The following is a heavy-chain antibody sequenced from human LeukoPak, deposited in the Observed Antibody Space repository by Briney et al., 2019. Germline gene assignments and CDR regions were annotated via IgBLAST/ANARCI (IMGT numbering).Heavy chain of an antibody. J-gene: IGHJ4*02. CDR2: INHSGST. V-gene: IGHV4-34*01. Sequence: KSSETLSLTCAVYGGSFSGYYWSWIRQPPGKGLEWIGEINHSGSTNYNPSLKSRVTISVDTSKNQFSLKLSSVTAADTAVYYCARGRSSGLPGNYFDYWGQGTLVTVSS. CDR1: GGSFSGYY. CDR3: ARGRSSGLPGNYFDY. D-gene: IGHD6-19*01.